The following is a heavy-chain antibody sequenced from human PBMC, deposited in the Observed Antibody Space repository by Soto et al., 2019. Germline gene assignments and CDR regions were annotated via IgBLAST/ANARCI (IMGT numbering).Heavy chain of an antibody. CDR1: SGSISSSNW. Sequence: SETLSLTCAVSSGSISSSNWWSWVRQPPGKGLEWIGEIYHSGSTNYNPSLKSRVTISVDTSKNQFSLKLSSVTAADTAVYYCARHAAPDYDFWSGYYNEVPGWFDPWGQGTLVTVSS. CDR3: ARHAAPDYDFWSGYYNEVPGWFDP. CDR2: IYHSGST. D-gene: IGHD3-3*01. V-gene: IGHV4-4*02. J-gene: IGHJ5*02.